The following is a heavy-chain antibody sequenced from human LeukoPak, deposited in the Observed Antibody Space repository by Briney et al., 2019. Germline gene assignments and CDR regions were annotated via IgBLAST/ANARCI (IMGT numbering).Heavy chain of an antibody. J-gene: IGHJ4*02. CDR3: ARQNRGAAAGNDY. CDR1: GGSISSYY. D-gene: IGHD6-13*01. V-gene: IGHV4-59*08. Sequence: NSSETLSLTCSVSGGSISSYYWSWIRQPPGKGLEWIGYIYYSGSTNYNPYSGSTNYNPSLKSRVTISVDASKNQFSLQLFSVTAAATAVYYCARQNRGAAAGNDYWGQGTLVTVSS. CDR2: IYYSGSTNYNPYSGST.